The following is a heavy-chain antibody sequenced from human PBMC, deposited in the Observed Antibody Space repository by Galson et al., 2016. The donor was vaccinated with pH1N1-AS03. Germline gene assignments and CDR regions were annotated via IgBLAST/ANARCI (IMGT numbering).Heavy chain of an antibody. D-gene: IGHD3-3*01. V-gene: IGHV1-2*04. CDR3: ARDPENYDFWSGFLRGFDV. Sequence: SVKVSCKASGYTFTDFSINWVRQAPGQGLEWMGWIHPNDGVTNYAQKFQAWGTMTRDTSSSTAYLELTGLKSDDTAVYYCARDPENYDFWSGFLRGFDVWGQGTTVAVSS. CDR2: IHPNDGVT. J-gene: IGHJ6*02. CDR1: GYTFTDFS.